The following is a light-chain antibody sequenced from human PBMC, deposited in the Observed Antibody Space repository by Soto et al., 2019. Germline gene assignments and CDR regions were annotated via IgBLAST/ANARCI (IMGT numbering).Light chain of an antibody. V-gene: IGLV2-14*01. CDR1: SANIGSYYR. CDR3: SSYTNINTRACV. J-gene: IGLJ1*01. Sequence: QSALTQPASVSGSPGQSITISCTGTSANIGSYYRVSWYQQHPGEAPKLIIYEVTDRPSGVSNRFSGSKSGNTASLTISRLQAEDEAEYYCSSYTNINTRACVFGTGTKVTVL. CDR2: EVT.